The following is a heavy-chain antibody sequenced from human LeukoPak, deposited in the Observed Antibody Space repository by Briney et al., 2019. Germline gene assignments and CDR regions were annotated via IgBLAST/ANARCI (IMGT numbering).Heavy chain of an antibody. V-gene: IGHV3-53*01. CDR1: GFTVSSNY. J-gene: IGHJ6*02. CDR3: ASIRYYYYGMDV. D-gene: IGHD2-2*02. Sequence: GGSLRLSCAASGFTVSSNYMSWVRQAPGKGLEWVSVIYSGGSTYYADSVKGRFTIPRDNSKNTLYLQMNSLRAEDTAAYYCASIRYYYYGMDVWGQGTTVTVSS. CDR2: IYSGGST.